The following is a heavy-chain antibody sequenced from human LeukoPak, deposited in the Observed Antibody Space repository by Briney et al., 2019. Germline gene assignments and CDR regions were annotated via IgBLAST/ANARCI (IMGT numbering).Heavy chain of an antibody. V-gene: IGHV3-21*01. CDR1: GFTFSSYS. CDR3: ARVSPEDSGNYGAFDI. CDR2: ISSSSSYI. J-gene: IGHJ3*02. D-gene: IGHD1-26*01. Sequence: GGSLRLSCAASGFTFSSYSMNWVRQAPGKGLEWVSSISSSSSYIYYADSVKGRFTISRDNAKNSLYLQMNSLRDEDTAVYYCARVSPEDSGNYGAFDIWGQGTMVTVSS.